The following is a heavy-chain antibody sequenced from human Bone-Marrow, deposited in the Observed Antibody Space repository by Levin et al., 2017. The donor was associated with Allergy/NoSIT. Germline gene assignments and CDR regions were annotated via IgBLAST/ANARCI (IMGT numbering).Heavy chain of an antibody. CDR3: AREGSGWGGADGFDY. Sequence: GGSLRLSCAASGFTFSSYSMNWVRQAPGKGLEWVSSISSSSSYIYYADSVKGRFTISRDNAKNSLYLQMNSLRAEDTAVYYCAREGSGWGGADGFDYWGQGTLVTVSS. V-gene: IGHV3-21*01. D-gene: IGHD6-19*01. J-gene: IGHJ4*02. CDR2: ISSSSSYI. CDR1: GFTFSSYS.